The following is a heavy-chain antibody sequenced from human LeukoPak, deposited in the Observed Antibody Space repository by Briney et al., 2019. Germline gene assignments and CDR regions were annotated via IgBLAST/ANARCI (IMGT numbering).Heavy chain of an antibody. CDR3: ARSDYYDSRGFDY. CDR2: IYYSGST. J-gene: IGHJ4*02. V-gene: IGHV4-39*01. Sequence: PSETLSLTCTVSGGSISSSSYYWGWIRQPPGKGLEWIGSIYYSGSTYYNPSLKSRVTISVDTSKNQFSLKLSSVTAADTAVYYCARSDYYDSRGFDYWGQGTLVTVSS. D-gene: IGHD3-22*01. CDR1: GGSISSSSYY.